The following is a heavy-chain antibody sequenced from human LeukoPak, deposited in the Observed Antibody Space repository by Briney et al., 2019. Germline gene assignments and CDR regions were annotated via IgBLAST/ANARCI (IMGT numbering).Heavy chain of an antibody. CDR2: INTNSGGT. CDR1: GYTFTVYY. Sequence: ASVTVSFKASGYTFTVYYMHWVRQAPGQGMEGMGWINTNSGGTKYAQKFQGRVTMTRDTSISTAYMELSRLRSDDTAVYYCAILKWWVFDYFDYWGQGTLVTVSS. J-gene: IGHJ4*02. V-gene: IGHV1-2*02. CDR3: AILKWWVFDYFDY. D-gene: IGHD2-8*01.